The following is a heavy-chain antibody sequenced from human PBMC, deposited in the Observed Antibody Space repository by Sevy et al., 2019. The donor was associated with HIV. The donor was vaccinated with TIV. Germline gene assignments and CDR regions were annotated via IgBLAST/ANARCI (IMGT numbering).Heavy chain of an antibody. CDR1: GFTFSSYS. V-gene: IGHV3-48*01. J-gene: IGHJ5*02. CDR3: ARVFYRNWFDP. D-gene: IGHD1-26*01. CDR2: ISSSSSTI. Sequence: GGSLRLSCAASGFTFSSYSMNWVRQAPGKGLEWVSYISSSSSTIYYADSVKGRFTISRDNAKNSLYLQMNSLRAEDTAVYSCARVFYRNWFDPWGQGTLVTVSS.